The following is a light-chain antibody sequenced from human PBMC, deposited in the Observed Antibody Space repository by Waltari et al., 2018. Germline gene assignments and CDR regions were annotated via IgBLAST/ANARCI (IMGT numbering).Light chain of an antibody. V-gene: IGKV3-20*01. CDR1: QIISNNY. J-gene: IGKJ2*01. Sequence: EIVLTQSPGTLSLSPGERCTLSCRARQIISNNYLAWYQAKPGQAPRLLIYGITHSATGIPDWFSVGRSVTDFTLTISRLEPEDVAVYYCQQFGGSPKYTFGQGTKLEIK. CDR3: QQFGGSPKYT. CDR2: GIT.